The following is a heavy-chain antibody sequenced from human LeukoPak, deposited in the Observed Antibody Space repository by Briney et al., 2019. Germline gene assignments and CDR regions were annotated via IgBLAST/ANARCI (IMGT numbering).Heavy chain of an antibody. V-gene: IGHV4-39*07. D-gene: IGHD5-12*01. CDR2: IYYSGST. CDR1: GGSISSSSYY. CDR3: ARGIVATPFSGYNWFDP. J-gene: IGHJ5*02. Sequence: SETLSLTCTVSGGSISSSSYYWGWIRQPPGKGLEWIGSIYYSGSTYYNPSLKSRVTISVDTSKNQFSLKLSSVTAADTAVYYCARGIVATPFSGYNWFDPWGQGTLATVSS.